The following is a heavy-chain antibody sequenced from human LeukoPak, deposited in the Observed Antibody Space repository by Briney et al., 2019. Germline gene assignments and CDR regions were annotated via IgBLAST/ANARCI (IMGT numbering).Heavy chain of an antibody. J-gene: IGHJ4*02. Sequence: SETLSLTCVVSGGSVSGYYWGWIRQPPGRGLEWIGYVYYSGSTNYNPSFKSRTTISVDTSRNQFSLQLSSVTAADAAVYYCARIHRYCSGGACYVLDNWGQGTLVAVSS. CDR2: VYYSGST. CDR1: GGSVSGYY. CDR3: ARIHRYCSGGACYVLDN. D-gene: IGHD2-15*01. V-gene: IGHV4-59*02.